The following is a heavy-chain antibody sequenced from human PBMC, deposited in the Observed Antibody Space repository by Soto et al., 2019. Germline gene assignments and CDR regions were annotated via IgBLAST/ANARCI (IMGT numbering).Heavy chain of an antibody. CDR1: GYSLTELS. D-gene: IGHD6-19*01. Sequence: ASVKVSCKVSGYSLTELSMLWLRLAPGNGLEWMGGFDPEDGETIYAQKFQGRVTMTEDTSTDTAYMQLSSLRSEDTAVDYCATGGSSGWPYYHYYYCMDVWGQGTTVTVSS. CDR3: ATGGSSGWPYYHYYYCMDV. J-gene: IGHJ6*02. V-gene: IGHV1-24*01. CDR2: FDPEDGET.